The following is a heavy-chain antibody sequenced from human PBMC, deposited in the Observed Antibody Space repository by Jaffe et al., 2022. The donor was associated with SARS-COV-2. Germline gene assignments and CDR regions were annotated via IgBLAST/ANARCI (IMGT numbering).Heavy chain of an antibody. D-gene: IGHD6-19*01. V-gene: IGHV4-59*01. CDR2: IYYSGST. CDR3: ARVLAVAGTFQLSPTNWFDP. CDR1: GGSISSYY. J-gene: IGHJ5*02. Sequence: QVQLQESGPGLVKPSETLSLTCTVSGGSISSYYWSWIRQPPGKGLEWIGYIYYSGSTNYNPSLKSRVTISVDTSKNQFSLKLSSVTAADTAVYYCARVLAVAGTFQLSPTNWFDPWGQGTLVTVSS.